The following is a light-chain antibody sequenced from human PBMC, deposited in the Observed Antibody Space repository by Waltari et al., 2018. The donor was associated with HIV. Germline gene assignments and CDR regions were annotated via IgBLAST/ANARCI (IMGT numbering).Light chain of an antibody. V-gene: IGLV2-14*01. CDR1: SSDVGFYNY. CDR3: TSYTPSDTLV. J-gene: IGLJ2*01. Sequence: QSALTQPASVSGSPGQSITISCTGTSSDVGFYNYVSWYQQVPGKFPKVIIYEVTSRPAGVPDRFPGSRSGNTASLTISGHQPEDEADYYCTSYTPSDTLVFGGGTKVTVL. CDR2: EVT.